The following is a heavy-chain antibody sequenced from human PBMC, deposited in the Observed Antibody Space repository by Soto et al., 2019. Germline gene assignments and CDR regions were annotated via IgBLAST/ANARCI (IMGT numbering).Heavy chain of an antibody. Sequence: QVQLVESGGGVVQPGRSPRLSCAASGFTFSSYAMHWVRQAPGKGLEWVAVISYDGSNKYYADSVKGRFTISRDNSKNTLYLQMNSLRAEDTAVYYCARGTTEAGYGMDVWGQGTTVTVSS. D-gene: IGHD1-1*01. CDR1: GFTFSSYA. CDR3: ARGTTEAGYGMDV. J-gene: IGHJ6*02. CDR2: ISYDGSNK. V-gene: IGHV3-30-3*01.